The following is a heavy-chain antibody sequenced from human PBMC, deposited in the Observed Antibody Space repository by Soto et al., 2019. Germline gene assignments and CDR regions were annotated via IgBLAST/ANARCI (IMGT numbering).Heavy chain of an antibody. CDR1: GYTFTSYY. CDR3: ARAEEYYYDSSGYLFDS. V-gene: IGHV1-46*01. J-gene: IGHJ4*02. Sequence: ASVKVSCNACGYTFTSYYMHWIRQAPRQGLEWMGIINPSGGSTSYAQKFQGRVTMTRDTSTSTVYMELSSLRSEDTAVYYCARAEEYYYDSSGYLFDSWGQGALVTVSS. CDR2: INPSGGST. D-gene: IGHD3-22*01.